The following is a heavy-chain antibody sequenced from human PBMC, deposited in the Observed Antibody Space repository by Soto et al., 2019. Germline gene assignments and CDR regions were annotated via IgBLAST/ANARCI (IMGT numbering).Heavy chain of an antibody. CDR3: AQGSGYSYSYTLWFGP. D-gene: IGHD5-18*01. V-gene: IGHV3-23*01. Sequence: EVQLLESGGGLVQPGGSLRLSCAASGFTFRSYAMSWVRQAPGKGLEWVSDISGSGGSTYHTDSVKGRFIISRDNSKNTLYLQMNSLRAEDTAVYYCAQGSGYSYSYTLWFGPWGQGTLVTVSS. CDR2: ISGSGGST. J-gene: IGHJ5*02. CDR1: GFTFRSYA.